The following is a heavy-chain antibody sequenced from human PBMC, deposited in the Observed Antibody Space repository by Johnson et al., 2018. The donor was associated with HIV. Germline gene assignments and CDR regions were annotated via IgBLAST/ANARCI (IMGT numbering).Heavy chain of an antibody. CDR1: GFTFSSYA. Sequence: VQLVESGGGVVQPGRSLRLSCAASGFTFSSYAMHWVRQAPGKGLEWVANIKQDGSEKYYVDSVKGRFTISRDNAKNSLYLQMNSLRAEDTAVYYCAKAIGDASDIWGQGTMVTVSS. CDR3: AKAIGDASDI. V-gene: IGHV3-7*01. J-gene: IGHJ3*02. CDR2: IKQDGSEK. D-gene: IGHD2/OR15-2a*01.